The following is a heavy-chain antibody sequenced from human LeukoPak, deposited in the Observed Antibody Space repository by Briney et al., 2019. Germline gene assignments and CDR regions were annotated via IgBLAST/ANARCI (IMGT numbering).Heavy chain of an antibody. CDR1: GVSINSHC. CDR3: ARVAQDQMAYFDY. J-gene: IGHJ4*02. CDR2: VYYSGST. D-gene: IGHD2-8*01. Sequence: PSETLSLTCAVSGVSINSHCWSWIRQPPGKGLEWIGYVYYSGSTNYNPSLKSRVTISVDTSKNQFSLKLSSVTAADTAVYYCARVAQDQMAYFDYWGQGTLVTVSS. V-gene: IGHV4-59*11.